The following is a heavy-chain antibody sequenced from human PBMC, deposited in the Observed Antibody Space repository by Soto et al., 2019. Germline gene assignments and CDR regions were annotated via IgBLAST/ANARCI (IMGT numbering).Heavy chain of an antibody. V-gene: IGHV1-69*12. D-gene: IGHD6-13*01. CDR3: ARVIAAAVAYYYYYGMDV. J-gene: IGHJ6*02. CDR1: GGTFSSYA. Sequence: QVQLVQSGAEVKKPGSSVKVSCKASGGTFSSYAISWVRQAPGQGLEWMGGIIPIFGTANYAQKFQGRVTITADESTSTAYMELSSRRSEDTAVYYCARVIAAAVAYYYYYGMDVWGQGTTVTVSS. CDR2: IIPIFGTA.